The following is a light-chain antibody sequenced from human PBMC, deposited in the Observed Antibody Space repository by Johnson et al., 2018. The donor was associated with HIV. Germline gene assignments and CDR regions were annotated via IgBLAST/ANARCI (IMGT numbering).Light chain of an antibody. CDR1: SSNIGNNY. CDR3: ETWDSSLSGV. Sequence: QSVLTQSPSVSAAPGQKVTISCSGSSSNIGNNYVSWYQQLPGAAPKLLIFDNDKRPSGIPDRFSGSQSGTSATLGITGLQTGDEADYYCETWDSSLSGVFGTGTKVTVL. J-gene: IGLJ1*01. V-gene: IGLV1-51*01. CDR2: DND.